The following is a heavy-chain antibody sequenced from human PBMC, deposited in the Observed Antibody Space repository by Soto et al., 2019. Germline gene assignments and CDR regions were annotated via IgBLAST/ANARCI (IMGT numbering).Heavy chain of an antibody. CDR1: GFTFSNAW. Sequence: GGSLRLSCAASGFTFSNAWMNWVRQAPGKGLEWVGRIKSKHDGGTKEYAAPVKGSVTIARDDSKNRLYLQMNSLKTGDTAVYYCTTPGDFWSGYSYYYGMDVWGQGTTVTVSS. J-gene: IGHJ6*02. CDR2: IKSKHDGGTK. D-gene: IGHD3-3*01. CDR3: TTPGDFWSGYSYYYGMDV. V-gene: IGHV3-15*07.